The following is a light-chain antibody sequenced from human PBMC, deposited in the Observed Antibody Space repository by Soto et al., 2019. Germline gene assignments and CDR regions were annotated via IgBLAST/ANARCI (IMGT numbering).Light chain of an antibody. CDR1: QAISTS. Sequence: DIPLTQSPSFLSASVGDRVTITCRTSQAISTSLAWYQQKPGKAPKLLIFAASTFESGVPSRFRGSGFETEFTLTISGLQPEDFATYYCQQVKSYPRTFGQGTKLDIK. CDR2: AAS. CDR3: QQVKSYPRT. J-gene: IGKJ2*01. V-gene: IGKV1-9*01.